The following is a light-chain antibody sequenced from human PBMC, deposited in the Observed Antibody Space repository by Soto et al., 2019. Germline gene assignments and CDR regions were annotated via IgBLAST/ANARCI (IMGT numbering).Light chain of an antibody. CDR3: CSYAGSYSYV. J-gene: IGLJ1*01. V-gene: IGLV2-11*01. CDR1: STDVGGYNY. Sequence: QSVLXQPRSVSGSPGQSVTISCTGTSTDVGGYNYVSWYQQHPGKAPKLMIYDVSQRPSGVPDRFSGSKSGNTASLTISGLQAEDEADYYCCSYAGSYSYVFGTGTKVTVL. CDR2: DVS.